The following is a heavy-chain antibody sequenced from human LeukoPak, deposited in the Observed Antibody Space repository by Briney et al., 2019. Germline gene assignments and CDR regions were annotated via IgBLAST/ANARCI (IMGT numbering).Heavy chain of an antibody. CDR1: GFTLSSYE. J-gene: IGHJ4*02. Sequence: GGSLRPSCAASGFTLSSYEMNWVRQAPGKGLEWVSYISSSGSTKSYADSVKGRFTISRDNAKHSVYLQMKGLRAEDTAVYYCVREGYYDSSGYLGVFDYWGQGTLVTVSS. V-gene: IGHV3-48*03. CDR2: ISSSGSTK. CDR3: VREGYYDSSGYLGVFDY. D-gene: IGHD3-22*01.